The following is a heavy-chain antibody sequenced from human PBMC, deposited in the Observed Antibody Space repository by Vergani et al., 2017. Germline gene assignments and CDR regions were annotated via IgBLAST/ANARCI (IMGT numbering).Heavy chain of an antibody. V-gene: IGHV3-9*01. J-gene: IGHJ6*03. CDR2: ISWNSGSI. CDR1: GFTFDDYA. CDR3: AKASSISTRYYYYYMDV. Sequence: EVQLVESGGGLVQPGRSLRLSCAASGFTFDDYAMHWVRQAPGKGLEWVSGISWNSGSIGYADSVKGRFTISRDNAKNSLYLQMNSLRAEDTALYYCAKASSISTRYYYYYMDVWGKGP. D-gene: IGHD6-6*01.